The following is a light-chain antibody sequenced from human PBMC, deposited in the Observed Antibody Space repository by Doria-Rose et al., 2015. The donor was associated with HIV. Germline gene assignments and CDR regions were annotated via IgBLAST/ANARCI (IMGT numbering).Light chain of an antibody. Sequence: EIVLTQSPGTLSLSPGERATLSCRASQRVKSSYLAWYQQKPGQAPRLLIYDASTRATGIPDRFSGSGSGTGFTLTISRLEPEDVAVYYCQQYGTSRGTFGQGTRLEI. V-gene: IGKV3-20*01. CDR1: QRVKSSY. CDR3: QQYGTSRGT. J-gene: IGKJ5*01. CDR2: DAS.